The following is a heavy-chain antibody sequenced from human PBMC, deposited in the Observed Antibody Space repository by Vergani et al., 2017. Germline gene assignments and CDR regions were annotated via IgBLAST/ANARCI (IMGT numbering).Heavy chain of an antibody. CDR2: INPNSGGT. CDR3: ARVGTSSNRDYFDY. J-gene: IGHJ4*02. Sequence: QVQLVQSGAEVKKPGASVTVSCKASGYTFTDYFMPWVRQAPGQGLEWMGWINPNSGGTNYAQKFQGRVTMTRDTSIRTAYMELSNLRSDDTAVYYCARVGTSSNRDYFDYWGQGTLVTVSS. D-gene: IGHD2-2*01. CDR1: GYTFTDYF. V-gene: IGHV1-2*02.